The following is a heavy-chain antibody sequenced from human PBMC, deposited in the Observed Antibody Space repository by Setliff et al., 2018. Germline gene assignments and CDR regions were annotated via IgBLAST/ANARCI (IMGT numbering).Heavy chain of an antibody. CDR3: ARGLGSYYYYYMDV. CDR2: MNPNSGNT. CDR1: EYTFTSYD. J-gene: IGHJ6*03. V-gene: IGHV1-8*03. D-gene: IGHD7-27*01. Sequence: ASVKVSCKASEYTFTSYDINWVRQATGQGLEWMGWMNPNSGNTGYAQKFQGRVTITRNTSISTAYMELSSLRSEDTAVYYCARGLGSYYYYYMDVWGKGTTVTVSS.